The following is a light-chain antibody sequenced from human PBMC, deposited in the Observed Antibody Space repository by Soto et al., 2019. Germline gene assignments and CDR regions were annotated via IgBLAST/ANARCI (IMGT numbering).Light chain of an antibody. J-gene: IGKJ1*01. Sequence: DIQMTQSPSTLSASVGDRVTITCRASQSISSWLAWYQQKPGKAPKLMIYKDSSLESGVPSRFSGSGSGTEFTLTISSLQPDDVAAYYCQQYNDYPWSCGQGTKVEIK. CDR3: QQYNDYPWS. V-gene: IGKV1-5*03. CDR2: KDS. CDR1: QSISSW.